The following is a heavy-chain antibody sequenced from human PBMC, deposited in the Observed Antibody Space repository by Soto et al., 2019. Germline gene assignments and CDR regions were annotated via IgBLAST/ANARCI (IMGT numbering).Heavy chain of an antibody. Sequence: QVPLVQSGAEVKKPGASVKVSCKASGYTFTSYGISWVRQAPGQGLEWMGWISAYNGNTNYAQKLQGRVTMTTDTSTRTAYMELRSLGSDDTAVYYCASSGHYYGAGSYYLASDYAFAIWGQGTMVTVSS. CDR2: ISAYNGNT. J-gene: IGHJ3*02. CDR1: GYTFTSYG. D-gene: IGHD3-10*01. V-gene: IGHV1-18*01. CDR3: ASSGHYYGAGSYYLASDYAFAI.